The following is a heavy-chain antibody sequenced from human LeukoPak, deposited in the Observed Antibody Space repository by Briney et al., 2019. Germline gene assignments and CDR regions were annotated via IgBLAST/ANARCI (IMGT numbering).Heavy chain of an antibody. D-gene: IGHD6-13*01. CDR2: IYTSGST. Sequence: SETLSLTCTVSCGSISDYYWDWIRQPAGKGLEWIGRIYTSGSTNYNPSLKTRVTMSVDTSKNQFSLKLISVTAADTAVYYCAREPVGSSFDYWGQGTLVTVSS. CDR1: CGSISDYY. CDR3: AREPVGSSFDY. J-gene: IGHJ4*02. V-gene: IGHV4-4*07.